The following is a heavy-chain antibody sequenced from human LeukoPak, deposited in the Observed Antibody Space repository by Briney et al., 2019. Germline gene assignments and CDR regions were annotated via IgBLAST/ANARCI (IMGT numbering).Heavy chain of an antibody. CDR1: GGSINSYY. Sequence: SETLSLTCSVSGGSINSYYWSWIRQSAGKGLEWIGRIYTTGSTNYNPSLGSRVTISLDTSKNQVSLKLTSVTAADTAVYYCARAYYHNLTSHYSGFDYWGQGTLVTVSS. D-gene: IGHD3-9*01. CDR2: IYTTGST. CDR3: ARAYYHNLTSHYSGFDY. V-gene: IGHV4-4*07. J-gene: IGHJ4*02.